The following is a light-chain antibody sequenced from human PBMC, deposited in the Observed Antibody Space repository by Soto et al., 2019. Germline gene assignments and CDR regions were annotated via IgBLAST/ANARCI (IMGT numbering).Light chain of an antibody. J-gene: IGKJ2*01. CDR3: QQYGTSPYT. Sequence: EFELTQSPGTLSLSPGERATLSCRASQTVRNNYLAWYQQKPGQAPRLLIYDASSRATGIPDRFSGGGSGTDFTLTISRLEPEDFAVYYCQQYGTSPYTFGQGTKLEIK. V-gene: IGKV3-20*01. CDR2: DAS. CDR1: QTVRNNY.